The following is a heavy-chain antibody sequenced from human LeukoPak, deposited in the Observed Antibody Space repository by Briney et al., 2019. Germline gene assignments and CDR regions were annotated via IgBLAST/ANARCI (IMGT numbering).Heavy chain of an antibody. CDR2: IYYSGST. CDR1: GGSIISYY. J-gene: IGHJ6*03. CDR3: ARMATIEEYYYMDV. Sequence: SSETLSLTCTVSGGSIISYYWSWIRQPPGKGLEWIGYIYYSGSTNYNPSLKSRVTISVDTSKNQFSLKLSSVTAADTAVYSCARMATIEEYYYMDVWGKGTTVTVSS. D-gene: IGHD5-24*01. V-gene: IGHV4-59*01.